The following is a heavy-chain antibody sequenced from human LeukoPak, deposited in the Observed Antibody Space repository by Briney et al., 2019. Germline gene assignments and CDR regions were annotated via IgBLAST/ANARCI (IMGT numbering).Heavy chain of an antibody. CDR2: IYYTGST. CDR3: ARHRAYSSSSPFDY. D-gene: IGHD6-6*01. V-gene: IGHV4-59*08. Sequence: KPSETLSLTCSVSGGSISSLYWSWIRQPPGKGLGWIGYIYYTGSTNYNPSLKSRVTMFVDMSKNQFSLRLSSVTAADTAMYYRARHRAYSSSSPFDYWGQGTLVTVSS. J-gene: IGHJ4*02. CDR1: GGSISSLY.